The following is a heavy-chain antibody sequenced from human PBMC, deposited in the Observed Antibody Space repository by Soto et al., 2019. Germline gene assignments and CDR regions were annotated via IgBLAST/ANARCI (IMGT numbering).Heavy chain of an antibody. Sequence: GESLKISCKGSGYSFTSYWIGWVRQMPGKGLEWMGIIYPGDSDTRYSPSFQGQVTISADKSISTAYLQWSSLKASDTAMYYCARLVLSSGWYNYFDYWGQGTLVTVSS. D-gene: IGHD6-19*01. CDR1: GYSFTSYW. CDR3: ARLVLSSGWYNYFDY. CDR2: IYPGDSDT. V-gene: IGHV5-51*01. J-gene: IGHJ4*02.